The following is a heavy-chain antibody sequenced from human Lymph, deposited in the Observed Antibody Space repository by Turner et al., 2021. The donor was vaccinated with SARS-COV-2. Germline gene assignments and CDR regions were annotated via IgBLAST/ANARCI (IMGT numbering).Heavy chain of an antibody. D-gene: IGHD3-22*01. CDR1: GYTFTGYY. V-gene: IGHV1-2*02. Sequence: QVQLVQSGAEVKEPGASVKVSCKASGYTFTGYYMHWVRQAPGQGLEWMGWINPDSGCTNHAQNLQDRVTKTRDKSISTAYIGLGRLRSDDTAGYYCARGGLYYYDSSAYYGDAFDFWGQGTMVTVSS. CDR3: ARGGLYYYDSSAYYGDAFDF. J-gene: IGHJ3*01. CDR2: INPDSGCT.